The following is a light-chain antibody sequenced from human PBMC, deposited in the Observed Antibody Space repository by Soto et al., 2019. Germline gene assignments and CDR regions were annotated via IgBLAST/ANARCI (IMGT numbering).Light chain of an antibody. CDR2: GAS. V-gene: IGKV3-15*01. CDR3: QQYDNWPPWT. J-gene: IGKJ1*01. Sequence: DIVMTQSPATLSVSPGERATLSCRASQSVSSNLAWYQQKPGQAPRLLLYGASTRATGVPDRFSGRGSETEFTLTISSLQPEDFAIYYCQQYDNWPPWTFGQGTKVEVK. CDR1: QSVSSN.